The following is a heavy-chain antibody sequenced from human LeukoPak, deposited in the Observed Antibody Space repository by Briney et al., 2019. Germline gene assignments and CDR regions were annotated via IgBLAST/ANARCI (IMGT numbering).Heavy chain of an antibody. CDR1: GVTVSSNY. D-gene: IGHD3-10*01. J-gene: IGHJ3*02. CDR3: ARSRAGSGSYCGAFDI. Sequence: GGSLRLSCAASGVTVSSNYISWVRQAPGKGLEWVSVIYSDGRTYYSASMNGRFTTSRENSKNTLYLQMNSLRAEDTAVYYCARSRAGSGSYCGAFDIWGQGTMVTVSS. V-gene: IGHV3-53*01. CDR2: IYSDGRT.